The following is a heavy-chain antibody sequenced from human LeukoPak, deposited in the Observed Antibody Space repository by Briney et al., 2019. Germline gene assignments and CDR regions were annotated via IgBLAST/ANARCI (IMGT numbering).Heavy chain of an antibody. CDR3: ARVWFGELLYNWFDP. CDR1: GGSTSSYY. V-gene: IGHV4-59*07. Sequence: SDTLSLTCTVSGGSTSSYYWSWIRQPPGKGLEWIGYIYYSGSTNYNPSLKSRVTISVDTSKNQFSLKLSSVTAADTAVYYCARVWFGELLYNWFDPWGQGTLVTVSS. CDR2: IYYSGST. J-gene: IGHJ5*02. D-gene: IGHD3-10*01.